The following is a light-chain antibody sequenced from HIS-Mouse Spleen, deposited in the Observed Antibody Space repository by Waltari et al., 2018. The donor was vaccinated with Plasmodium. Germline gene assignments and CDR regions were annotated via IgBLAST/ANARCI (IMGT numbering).Light chain of an antibody. J-gene: IGLJ2*01. CDR2: DVS. CDR1: SRDVGCYHY. V-gene: IGLV2-14*03. CDR3: SSYTSSSTLV. Sequence: QSALTQPASVSGSPGPSITISCTGTSRDVGCYHYVSWYQNHPGKAPKLMIYDVSNRPSGVSNRFSGSKSGNTASLTISGLQAEDEADYYCSSYTSSSTLVFGGGTKLTVL.